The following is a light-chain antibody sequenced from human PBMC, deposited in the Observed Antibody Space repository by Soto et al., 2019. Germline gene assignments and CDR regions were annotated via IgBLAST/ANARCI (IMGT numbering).Light chain of an antibody. J-gene: IGLJ2*01. V-gene: IGLV3-21*04. CDR3: QVWDSSSDHVV. CDR1: NIGSKS. Sequence: SYELTQPPSVSVAPGKTARITCGGNNIGSKSVHWYQQKPGQAPVMVIYYDSDRPSGIPERFSGSNSVNTATLTISRVEAGDEADYYCQVWDSSSDHVVFGGGTKVTV. CDR2: YDS.